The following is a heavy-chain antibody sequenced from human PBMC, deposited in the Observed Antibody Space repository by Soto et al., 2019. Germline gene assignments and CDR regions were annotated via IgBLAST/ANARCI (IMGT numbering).Heavy chain of an antibody. CDR2: IIPIFGTA. D-gene: IGHD6-13*01. CDR3: ARKEQQQLGAYYYYGMDV. Sequence: WASVKVSCKASGGTFSSYAISWVRQAPGQGLEWMGGIIPIFGTANYAQKFQGRVTITADESASTAYMELSSLRSEDTAVYYCARKEQQQLGAYYYYGMDVWGQGTTVTVSS. J-gene: IGHJ6*02. CDR1: GGTFSSYA. V-gene: IGHV1-69*13.